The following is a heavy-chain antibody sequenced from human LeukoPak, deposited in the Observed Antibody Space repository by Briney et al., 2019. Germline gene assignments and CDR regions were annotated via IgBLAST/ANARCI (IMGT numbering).Heavy chain of an antibody. J-gene: IGHJ4*02. CDR2: ISGSDGST. CDR3: AKGSEYYDILTGFDY. V-gene: IGHV3-23*01. CDR1: GFTFSSYA. Sequence: GGSLRLSCAASGFTFSSYAMSWVRQAPGKGLEWVSAISGSDGSTYYADSVKGRFTISRDNSKNTLYLQMNSLRAEDTAVYYCAKGSEYYDILTGFDYWGQGTLVTVSS. D-gene: IGHD3-9*01.